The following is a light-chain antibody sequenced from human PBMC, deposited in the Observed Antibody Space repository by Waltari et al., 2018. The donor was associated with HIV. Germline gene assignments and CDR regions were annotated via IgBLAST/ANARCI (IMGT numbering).Light chain of an antibody. Sequence: SYELTQPPSVSVSPGQAATITCSGDKLDAKYVCWYQQKPGRSPVLFIYQDDKRLSGIPDRFSGSNSGNTATLTISGTQTMDEADYYCQAWDSGTGVFGTGTTVTVL. CDR2: QDD. V-gene: IGLV3-1*01. CDR3: QAWDSGTGV. J-gene: IGLJ1*01. CDR1: KLDAKY.